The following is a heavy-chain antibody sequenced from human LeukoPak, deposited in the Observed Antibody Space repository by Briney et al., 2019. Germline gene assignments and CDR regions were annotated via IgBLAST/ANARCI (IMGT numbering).Heavy chain of an antibody. CDR1: GYSFTSYW. J-gene: IGHJ4*02. D-gene: IGHD2-2*01. CDR3: ARQPSPYCSSTSCYADYFDY. V-gene: IGHV5-51*01. CDR2: IYPGDSET. Sequence: WESLKISCKGSGYSFTSYWIGWVRQMPGKGLEWMGIIYPGDSETRYSPSFQGQVTISADKSISTAYLQWSSLKASDTAMYYCARQPSPYCSSTSCYADYFDYWGQGTLVTVSS.